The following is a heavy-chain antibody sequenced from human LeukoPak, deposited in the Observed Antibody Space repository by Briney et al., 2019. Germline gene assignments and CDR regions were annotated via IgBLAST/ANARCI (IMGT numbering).Heavy chain of an antibody. CDR2: IYPTDSDT. CDR3: ARQDSSGWSVGY. J-gene: IGHJ4*02. D-gene: IGHD6-19*01. CDR1: GYRFTNYW. Sequence: GESLKISCQASGYRFTNYWIGWVRQMPGKGLEWMGIIYPTDSDTRYSPSFQGQVTISIDKSISTAYLQWSSLKASDTAMYYCARQDSSGWSVGYWGQGTLVTVSS. V-gene: IGHV5-51*01.